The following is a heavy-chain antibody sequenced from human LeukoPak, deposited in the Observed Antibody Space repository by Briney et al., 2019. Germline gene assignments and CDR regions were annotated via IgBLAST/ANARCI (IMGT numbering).Heavy chain of an antibody. J-gene: IGHJ3*02. Sequence: SETLSLTCAVYGGSFSGYYWSWIRQPPGKGLEWIGEINHSGSTNYNPSLKSRVTISVDTSKNQFSLKLSSVTAADTAVYYCARAGITMIVVVDIWGQGTMVTVSS. CDR2: INHSGST. CDR1: GGSFSGYY. CDR3: ARAGITMIVVVDI. D-gene: IGHD3-22*01. V-gene: IGHV4-34*01.